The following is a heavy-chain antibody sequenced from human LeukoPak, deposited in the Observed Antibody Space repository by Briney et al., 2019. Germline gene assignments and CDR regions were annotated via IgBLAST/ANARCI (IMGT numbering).Heavy chain of an antibody. J-gene: IGHJ4*02. Sequence: SVKVSCKASGGTFSSYAISCVRQAPGQGLEWMARIIPILGIANYAQKFQGRVTITADKSTSTAYMELSSLRSEDTAVYYCARAYCSSTSCYRYYFDYWGQGTLVTASS. CDR1: GGTFSSYA. D-gene: IGHD2-2*01. V-gene: IGHV1-69*04. CDR3: ARAYCSSTSCYRYYFDY. CDR2: IIPILGIA.